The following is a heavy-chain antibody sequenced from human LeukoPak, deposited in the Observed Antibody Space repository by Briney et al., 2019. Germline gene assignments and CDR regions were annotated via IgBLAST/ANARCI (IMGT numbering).Heavy chain of an antibody. CDR1: GGSISSYY. Sequence: SETLSLTCTVSGGSISSYYWSWIRQPPGKGLEWIGYIYYSGSTNYNPSLKSRVTISVDTSKNQFSLKLSSVTAADTAVYYCVRHISETTRDSWGQGALVTVSS. J-gene: IGHJ4*02. D-gene: IGHD1-20*01. V-gene: IGHV4-59*08. CDR2: IYYSGST. CDR3: VRHISETTRDS.